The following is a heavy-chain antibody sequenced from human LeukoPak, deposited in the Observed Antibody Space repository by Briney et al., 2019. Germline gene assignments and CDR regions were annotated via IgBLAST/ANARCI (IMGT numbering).Heavy chain of an antibody. CDR3: ARDPGGVFDY. V-gene: IGHV3-48*02. D-gene: IGHD3-16*01. Sequence: GGSLRLSCAASGLTFSSYSMNWVRQAPGKGLEWVSYISSSSTIYYADSVKGRFTISRDNAKNSLYLQMNSLRDEDTAVYYCARDPGGVFDYWGQGTLVTVSS. CDR1: GLTFSSYS. J-gene: IGHJ4*02. CDR2: ISSSSTI.